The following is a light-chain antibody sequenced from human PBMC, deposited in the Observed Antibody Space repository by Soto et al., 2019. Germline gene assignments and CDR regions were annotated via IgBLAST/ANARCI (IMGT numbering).Light chain of an antibody. CDR1: QSIRSF. CDR2: ASY. CDR3: QQSFTSPGT. J-gene: IGKJ3*01. Sequence: DIPMTQSPSSLSASVGDRVIIKFRASQSIRSFVNWYQQKAGEAPKLLIYASYTLQTGVPSRFSGSGSGTDFTLTISGLQVEDSGTFYCQQSFTSPGTFGPGTKVDV. V-gene: IGKV1-39*01.